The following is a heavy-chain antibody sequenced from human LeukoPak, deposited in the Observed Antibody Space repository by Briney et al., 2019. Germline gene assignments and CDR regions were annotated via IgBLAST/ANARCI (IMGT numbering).Heavy chain of an antibody. D-gene: IGHD4-17*01. V-gene: IGHV3-30-3*01. CDR2: ISYDGSNK. Sequence: GGSLRLSCAASGFTFSSYAMHWVRQAPGKGLEWVAVISYDGSNKYYADSVKGRFTISRDNSKNTLYLQMNSLRAEDTAVYYCAKGVWLMTTVTHIAEYFQHWGQGTLVTVSS. CDR3: AKGVWLMTTVTHIAEYFQH. CDR1: GFTFSSYA. J-gene: IGHJ1*01.